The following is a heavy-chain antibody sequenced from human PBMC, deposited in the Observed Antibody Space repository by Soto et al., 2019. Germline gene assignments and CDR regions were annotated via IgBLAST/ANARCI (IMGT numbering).Heavy chain of an antibody. D-gene: IGHD4-17*01. J-gene: IGHJ1*01. CDR2: ISYDGSNK. CDR1: GFTFSSYG. V-gene: IGHV3-30*03. CDR3: AGTDYGDYGYFQH. Sequence: QVQLVESGGGVVQPGRSLRLSCAASGFTFSSYGMHWVRQAPGKGLEWVAVISYDGSNKYYADSVKGRFTISRDNSKNTRYLQMNSLRAEDTAVYYCAGTDYGDYGYFQHWGQGTLVTVSS.